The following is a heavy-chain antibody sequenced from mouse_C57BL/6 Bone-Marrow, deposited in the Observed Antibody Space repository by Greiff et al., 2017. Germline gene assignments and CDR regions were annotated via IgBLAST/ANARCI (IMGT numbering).Heavy chain of an antibody. V-gene: IGHV5-2*01. CDR3: ARHPCSTMVTTAWLAY. J-gene: IGHJ3*01. CDR1: EYEFPSPD. CDR2: INSDGGST. D-gene: IGHD2-2*01. Sequence: EVKLVESGGGLVQPGESLKLSCESNEYEFPSPDMSWVRKTPERRLELVAAINSDGGSTYYPDTMERRFISSRDNTKKTLDLQMSSRRSEDTALSYCARHPCSTMVTTAWLAYWCQGTLVTVSA.